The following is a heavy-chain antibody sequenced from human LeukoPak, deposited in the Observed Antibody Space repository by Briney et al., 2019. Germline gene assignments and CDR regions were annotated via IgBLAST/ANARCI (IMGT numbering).Heavy chain of an antibody. V-gene: IGHV4-30-4*01. CDR1: GGSISSGDYY. D-gene: IGHD3-16*02. CDR2: IYYSGST. J-gene: IGHJ4*02. CDR3: ARADSSDYVWGSYRYGIDGRYYFDY. Sequence: PSQTLSLTCTVSGGSISSGDYYWSWIRQPPGKGLKWIGYIYYSGSTYYNPSLKSRVTISVDTSKNQFSLKLSSVTAADTAVYYCARADSSDYVWGSYRYGIDGRYYFDYWGQGTLVTVSS.